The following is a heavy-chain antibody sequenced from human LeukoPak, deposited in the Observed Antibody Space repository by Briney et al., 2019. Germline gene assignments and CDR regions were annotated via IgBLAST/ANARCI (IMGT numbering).Heavy chain of an antibody. J-gene: IGHJ3*02. V-gene: IGHV1-2*02. Sequence: ASVKVSCKASGYSFTDKYMHWVRQAPGQGLEWMGWINPNSGGTNYAQNFKGRVTMTRDTSISTAYLELNSLTSDDTAVYYCARDLPKTGYVGASDIWGQGTMVTVSS. CDR2: INPNSGGT. D-gene: IGHD5-12*01. CDR3: ARDLPKTGYVGASDI. CDR1: GYSFTDKY.